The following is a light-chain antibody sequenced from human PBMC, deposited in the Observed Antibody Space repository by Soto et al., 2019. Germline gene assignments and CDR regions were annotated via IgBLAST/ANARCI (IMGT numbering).Light chain of an antibody. Sequence: QSVLTQPPSVSAAPGQKFTISCSGSRSNIGNNYVSWYQQLPGTAPKLLIYENNKRPSGIPDRFSGSKAGTSATLGITGRQTGDEADYYCGTWDSSLSAGPYVFGTGTKLTVL. J-gene: IGLJ1*01. CDR3: GTWDSSLSAGPYV. CDR1: RSNIGNNY. V-gene: IGLV1-51*02. CDR2: ENN.